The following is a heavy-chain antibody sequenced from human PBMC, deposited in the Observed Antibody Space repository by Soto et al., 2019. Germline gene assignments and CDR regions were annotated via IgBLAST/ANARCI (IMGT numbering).Heavy chain of an antibody. D-gene: IGHD3-16*01. V-gene: IGHV1-2*02. CDR2: XTXXXGAX. Sequence: XVKVSCKASGYSFTGYSMHWVRQAPGQXXXXXXXXTXXXGAXXYEXXXXXXXTXXTDXXXSKVQMELRSLKYDDTAVYSCAIQDGGVVYWGQGTLVTVSS. CDR3: AIQDGGVVY. CDR1: GYSFTGYS. J-gene: IGHJ4*02.